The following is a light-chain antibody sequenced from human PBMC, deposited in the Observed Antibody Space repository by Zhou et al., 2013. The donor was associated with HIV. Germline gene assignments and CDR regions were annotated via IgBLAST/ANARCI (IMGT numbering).Light chain of an antibody. CDR1: QDISNW. V-gene: IGKV1-12*01. J-gene: IGKJ2*01. CDR2: AAS. Sequence: DIQMTQSPSSVSASVGDRVTITCRASQDISNWLAWYQQKPGKAPKLLIYAASSLHSGVPSRFSGSGSGTDFTLTISSLQPEDFATYYCQQSYSTPYTFGQGTKLEIK. CDR3: QQSYSTPYT.